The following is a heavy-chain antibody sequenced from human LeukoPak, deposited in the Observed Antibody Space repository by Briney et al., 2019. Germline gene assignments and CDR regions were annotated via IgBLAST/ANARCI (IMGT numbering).Heavy chain of an antibody. Sequence: PGGSLRLSRAASDFTFSSYWMNWVRQAPGKGLEWVANIKQDGSEKYYVDSVKGRFTISRDNAKNSLYLQMNSLRAEDTAVYYCARGTVHLEGRNDFWGQGTLVTVSS. V-gene: IGHV3-7*05. CDR2: IKQDGSEK. CDR1: DFTFSSYW. CDR3: ARGTVHLEGRNDF. J-gene: IGHJ4*02. D-gene: IGHD2-15*01.